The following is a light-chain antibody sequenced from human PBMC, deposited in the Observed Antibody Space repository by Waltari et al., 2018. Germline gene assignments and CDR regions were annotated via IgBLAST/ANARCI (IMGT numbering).Light chain of an antibody. CDR1: SSDVGGYKY. V-gene: IGLV2-14*01. Sequence: QSALTQPASVSGSPGQSITISCTGPSSDVGGYKYVSWYQQHPGKAPKVMIYEVSNRPSGVSNRFSASKSGNTASLTISGLQAEDEADYYCSSYISGNTYVFGTGTKVTVL. CDR3: SSYISGNTYV. CDR2: EVS. J-gene: IGLJ1*01.